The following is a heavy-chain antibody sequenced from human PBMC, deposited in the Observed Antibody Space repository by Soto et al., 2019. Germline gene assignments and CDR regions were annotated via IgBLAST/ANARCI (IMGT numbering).Heavy chain of an antibody. Sequence: QVQLQESGPGLVKPSGTLSLTCAVSGDSISNTNWWTWVRQPPGKGLEWIGEIYPSGSTNYNPSLKSRVTISIDKSNHQFSLKVSSVTAADTATYYCARVGAYPNDYWGQGTLVTVSS. CDR2: IYPSGST. CDR1: GDSISNTNW. V-gene: IGHV4-4*02. D-gene: IGHD3-16*01. CDR3: ARVGAYPNDY. J-gene: IGHJ4*02.